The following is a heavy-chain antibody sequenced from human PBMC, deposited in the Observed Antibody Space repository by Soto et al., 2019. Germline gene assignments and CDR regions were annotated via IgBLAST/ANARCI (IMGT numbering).Heavy chain of an antibody. CDR2: ISWNSGSI. CDR1: GFTFDDYA. J-gene: IGHJ6*03. D-gene: IGHD3-10*01. Sequence: EVQLVESGGGLVQPGRSLRLSCAASGFTFDDYAMHWVRQAPGKGLEWVSGISWNSGSIGYADSVKGRFTISRDNAKNSLYLQMNSLRAEDTALYYCAKSGGPEIAGSGTRLGDYYYYYIDVWGKGTPVTVSS. V-gene: IGHV3-9*01. CDR3: AKSGGPEIAGSGTRLGDYYYYYIDV.